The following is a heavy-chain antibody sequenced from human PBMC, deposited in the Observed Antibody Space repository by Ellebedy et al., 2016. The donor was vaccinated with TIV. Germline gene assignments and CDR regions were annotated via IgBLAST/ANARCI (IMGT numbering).Heavy chain of an antibody. CDR3: ASLRQSD. V-gene: IGHV3-23*01. CDR2: IRGSDGST. D-gene: IGHD6-19*01. CDR1: GFTFSNYA. Sequence: GESLKISCAASGFTFSNYAMCWVRQAPGKGLEWVSVIRGSDGSTNYADSVKGRFTISRDNSKNTVYLQMNSLRGEDTAVYYCASLRQSDWGQGTLVTVSS. J-gene: IGHJ1*01.